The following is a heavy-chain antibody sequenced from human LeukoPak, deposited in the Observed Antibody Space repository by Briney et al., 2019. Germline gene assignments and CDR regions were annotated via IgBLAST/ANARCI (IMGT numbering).Heavy chain of an antibody. Sequence: PSETLSLTCTVSGGSISTYWWSWIRQPPGKGLEWIGCIYYSGSTNYNPSLKSRVTISVDTSKNQFSLKLSSVTAADTAVYYCARGTVTTSMKAFDIWGQGTMVTVSS. CDR3: ARGTVTTSMKAFDI. V-gene: IGHV4-59*08. CDR2: IYYSGST. D-gene: IGHD4-17*01. CDR1: GGSISTYW. J-gene: IGHJ3*02.